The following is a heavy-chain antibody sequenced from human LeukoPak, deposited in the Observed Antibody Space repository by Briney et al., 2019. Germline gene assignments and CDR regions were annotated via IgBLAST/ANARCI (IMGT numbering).Heavy chain of an antibody. D-gene: IGHD3-22*01. CDR3: ARALMIVGAFDI. CDR2: IIPILGIA. J-gene: IGHJ3*02. CDR1: GGTFSSYT. V-gene: IGHV1-69*02. Sequence: SVKVSCKASGGTFSSYTISWVRQAPGQGLERMGRIIPILGIANYAQKFQGRVTITADKSTSTAYMELSSLRSEDTAVYYCARALMIVGAFDIWGQGTMVTVSS.